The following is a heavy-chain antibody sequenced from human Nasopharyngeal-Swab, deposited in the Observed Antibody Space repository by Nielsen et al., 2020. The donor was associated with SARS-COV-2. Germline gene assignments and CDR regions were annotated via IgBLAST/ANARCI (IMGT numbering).Heavy chain of an antibody. D-gene: IGHD5-18*01. V-gene: IGHV3-30*04. CDR2: ISYDGSNK. CDR1: GFTFSSYA. CDR3: ARAEQLCLDY. Sequence: GESLKISCAASGFTFSSYAMHWVRQAPGKGLEWVAVISYDGSNKYYADSVKGRFTISRDNSKNTLYLQMNSLRAEDTAVYYCARAEQLCLDYCGQGTMVTVSS. J-gene: IGHJ4*02.